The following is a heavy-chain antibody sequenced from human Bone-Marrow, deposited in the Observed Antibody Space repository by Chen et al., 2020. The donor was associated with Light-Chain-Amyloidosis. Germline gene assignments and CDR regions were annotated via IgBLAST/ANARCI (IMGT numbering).Heavy chain of an antibody. D-gene: IGHD3-22*01. CDR1: GNIFSSYW. J-gene: IGHJ4*02. CDR3: ARQGYYEISGYSDY. Sequence: EVQLVQSGAEVKKPGESLRISCTGSGNIFSSYWISWVRQMPGKGLEWMGRIDLSDFDTNYSPSSQGHVTISVDKSINTAHLQWSRLEASDTAIYYCARQGYYEISGYSDYWGQGTLVTVSS. CDR2: IDLSDFDT. V-gene: IGHV5-10-1*03.